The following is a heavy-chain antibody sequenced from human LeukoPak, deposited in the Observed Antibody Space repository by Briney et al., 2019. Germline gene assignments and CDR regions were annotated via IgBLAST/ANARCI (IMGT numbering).Heavy chain of an antibody. D-gene: IGHD5-18*01. Sequence: SETLSLTCTVSGGSISGYYWNWIRQPPGKGLEWIGYFHYGGRTNYNPSLKTRITTSVDTSKNQFSLKINSLTTADTAVHYCRRSTDSLAQLWFGFDYWGQGTLATVSS. J-gene: IGHJ4*02. CDR3: RRSTDSLAQLWFGFDY. CDR2: FHYGGRT. V-gene: IGHV4-59*08. CDR1: GGSISGYY.